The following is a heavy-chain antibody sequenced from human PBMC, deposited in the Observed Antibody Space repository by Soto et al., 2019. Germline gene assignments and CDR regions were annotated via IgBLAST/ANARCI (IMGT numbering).Heavy chain of an antibody. CDR3: ARGLSITTVTKGDY. CDR2: ISSSGSTI. CDR1: GFTFSSYE. Sequence: PGGSPRLSCAAFGFTFSSYEMNWVRQAPGQGLEWVSYISSSGSTIYYADSVKGLITISRDNAKISLYLQMNSLRAEDTAVYYCARGLSITTVTKGDYWGHGALVTVSS. D-gene: IGHD4-17*01. J-gene: IGHJ4*01. V-gene: IGHV3-48*03.